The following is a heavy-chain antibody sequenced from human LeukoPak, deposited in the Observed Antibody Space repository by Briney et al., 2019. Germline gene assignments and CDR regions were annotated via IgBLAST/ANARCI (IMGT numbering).Heavy chain of an antibody. CDR1: GYTFTRHY. V-gene: IGHV1-46*01. Sequence: ASVKVSCKASGYTFTRHYIYWVRQAPGQGLEWMGIIDPSGGSTSYAQKFQGRVTMTRDTTTSTVYMELSGLRSEDTAVYFCARDKSGTTQGDFDYWGQGTLVAVSS. CDR3: ARDKSGTTQGDFDY. CDR2: IDPSGGST. D-gene: IGHD1-1*01. J-gene: IGHJ4*02.